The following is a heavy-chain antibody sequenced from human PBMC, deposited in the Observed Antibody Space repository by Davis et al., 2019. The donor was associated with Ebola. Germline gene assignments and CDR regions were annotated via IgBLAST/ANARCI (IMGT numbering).Heavy chain of an antibody. Sequence: GGSLRLSCAASGFTFSVYYMSWIRQAPGKGPEWVSSISSSASYKNYADSVKGRFTISRDDAKKSLYLQMDSLRAEDTAVYYCARVSAAGEIDYWGQGTLVTVSS. J-gene: IGHJ4*02. CDR3: ARVSAAGEIDY. CDR1: GFTFSVYY. CDR2: ISSSASYK. D-gene: IGHD6-13*01. V-gene: IGHV3-11*06.